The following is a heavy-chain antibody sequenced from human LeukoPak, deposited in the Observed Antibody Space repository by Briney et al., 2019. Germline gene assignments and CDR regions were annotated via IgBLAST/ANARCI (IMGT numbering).Heavy chain of an antibody. CDR3: ARDWYNWNYEGLVGY. CDR1: GFTFSSYA. J-gene: IGHJ4*02. Sequence: PGRSLRLTCAASGFTFSSYAMHWVRQAPGKGLEWVAVISYDGSNKYYADSVKGRFTISRDNSKNTLYLQMNSLRAEDTAVYYCARDWYNWNYEGLVGYWGQGTLVTVSS. V-gene: IGHV3-30-3*01. CDR2: ISYDGSNK. D-gene: IGHD1-7*01.